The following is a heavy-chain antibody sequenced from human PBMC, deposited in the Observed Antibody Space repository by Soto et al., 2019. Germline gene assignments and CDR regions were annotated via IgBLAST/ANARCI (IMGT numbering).Heavy chain of an antibody. CDR3: AKGRGGSGSLTPRVDF. D-gene: IGHD3-10*01. Sequence: SGGSLRLSCAASGFTFDSYAMHWVRQAPGKGLEWVSAISGGGDTTSYADSVKGRFTVSRDGSKNTLYLQMSSLRAEDTALYYCAKGRGGSGSLTPRVDFWGQGTLVTVSS. CDR2: ISGGGDTT. CDR1: GFTFDSYA. J-gene: IGHJ4*02. V-gene: IGHV3-23*01.